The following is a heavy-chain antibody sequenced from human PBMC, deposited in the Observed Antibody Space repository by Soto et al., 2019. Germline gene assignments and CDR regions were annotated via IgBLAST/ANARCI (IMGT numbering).Heavy chain of an antibody. V-gene: IGHV1-69*01. CDR2: IIPISGTA. D-gene: IGHD4-17*01. CDR1: GGTFSSYA. CDR3: ARPNNDYGGPGRVGYGIDA. J-gene: IGHJ6*02. Sequence: QVQLVQSGAEVKKPGSSVKVSCKASGGTFSSYAISWVRQAPGQGLEWMGGIIPISGTANHAQKFQGRDTITADEPTSTAYMELSRLRSEDTAVCYRARPNNDYGGPGRVGYGIDAWGQGTTVTVSS.